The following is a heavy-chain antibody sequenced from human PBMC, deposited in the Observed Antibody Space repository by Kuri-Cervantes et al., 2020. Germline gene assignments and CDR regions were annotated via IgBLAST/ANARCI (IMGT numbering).Heavy chain of an antibody. D-gene: IGHD3-22*01. J-gene: IGHJ3*02. CDR3: AKGITYYYDSSGYQRGDAFDI. Sequence: GESLKISCAASGFTFSSYWMHWVRQAPGKGLVWVSRINSDGSSTSYADPVKGRFTISRDNAKNTLYLQMNSLRAEDTAVYYCAKGITYYYDSSGYQRGDAFDIWGQGTMVTVSS. CDR2: INSDGSST. CDR1: GFTFSSYW. V-gene: IGHV3-74*01.